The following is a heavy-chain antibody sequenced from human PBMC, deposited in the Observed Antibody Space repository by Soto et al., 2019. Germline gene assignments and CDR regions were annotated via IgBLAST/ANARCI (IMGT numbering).Heavy chain of an antibody. CDR2: ISYDGSNK. D-gene: IGHD1-26*01. CDR1: GFTFSNYG. Sequence: GGSLRLSCAVSGFTFSNYGMHWVRQAPGKGLEWVAVISYDGSNKYYADSVKGRFTISRDNSKNTLYLQMNSLRAEDTAVYYCASRVPGGSYGAPYFQHWGQGTLVTVSS. J-gene: IGHJ1*01. V-gene: IGHV3-30*03. CDR3: ASRVPGGSYGAPYFQH.